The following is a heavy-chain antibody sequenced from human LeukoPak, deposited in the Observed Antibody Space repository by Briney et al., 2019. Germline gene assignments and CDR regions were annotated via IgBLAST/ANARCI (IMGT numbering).Heavy chain of an antibody. Sequence: SEPLSLTCAVYGGSFSGYYWSWIRQPPGKGLEWIGEINHSGSTNYNPPLKCRVTISVDTSKTQFSLKLSSVTAADTAVYYGAGGRLMYDILTRFRRGFDPWGQGTLVTVSS. CDR2: INHSGST. D-gene: IGHD3-9*01. CDR3: AGGRLMYDILTRFRRGFDP. CDR1: GGSFSGYY. J-gene: IGHJ5*02. V-gene: IGHV4-34*01.